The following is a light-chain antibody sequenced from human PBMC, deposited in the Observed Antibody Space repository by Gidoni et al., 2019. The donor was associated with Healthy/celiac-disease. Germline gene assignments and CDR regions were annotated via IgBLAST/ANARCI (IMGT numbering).Light chain of an antibody. V-gene: IGKV3-11*01. J-gene: IGKJ5*01. CDR1: QSVSSY. Sequence: EIVLTQSPATLSLSPGERATLSCRASQSVSSYLAWYQQKPGQAPRLLIYDASNRATGIPARFSGSGSGTDFTLTIISLEPEDFAVYYCQQRSNGITFXQXTRLEIK. CDR3: QQRSNGIT. CDR2: DAS.